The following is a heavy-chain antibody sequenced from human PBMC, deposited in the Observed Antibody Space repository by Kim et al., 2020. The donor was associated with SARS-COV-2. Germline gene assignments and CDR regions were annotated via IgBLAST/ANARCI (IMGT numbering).Heavy chain of an antibody. CDR2: IYHSGST. CDR1: GGSISSGGYS. CDR3: ASATHYGSGSRFDP. V-gene: IGHV4-30-2*01. Sequence: SETLSLTCAVSGGSISSGGYSWSWIRQPPGKGLEWIGYIYHSGSTYYNPSLKSRVTISVDRSKNQFSLKLSYVTAADTAVYYCASATHYGSGSRFDPWGQGTLVTVSS. J-gene: IGHJ5*02. D-gene: IGHD3-10*01.